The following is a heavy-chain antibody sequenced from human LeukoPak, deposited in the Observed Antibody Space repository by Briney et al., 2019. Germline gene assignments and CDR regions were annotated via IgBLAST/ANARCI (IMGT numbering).Heavy chain of an antibody. J-gene: IGHJ4*02. CDR1: GFTFSGYG. D-gene: IGHD6-13*01. CDR3: AKELGQSFDY. Sequence: PGGSLRLSCAASGFTFSGYGMHWVRQAPGKGLEGVAFIHYDGSDKYYADSVKGRFTISRDNSKNTLYLQMNSLRAEDKAVYYCAKELGQSFDYWGQGTLVTVSS. V-gene: IGHV3-30*02. CDR2: IHYDGSDK.